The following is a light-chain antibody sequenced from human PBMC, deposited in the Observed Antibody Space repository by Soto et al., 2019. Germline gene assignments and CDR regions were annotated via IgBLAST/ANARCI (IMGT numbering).Light chain of an antibody. V-gene: IGKV1-39*01. CDR3: QQSYSTLGIT. J-gene: IGKJ5*01. Sequence: DIQMTQSPSSLSASVGDRVTITCRASQSIISYLNWYQQKPGKAPKLLIYAASSLQSGVPSRFSGSGSGTDFTLTISSLQPEDFATCYCQQSYSTLGITFGQGTRLEIK. CDR2: AAS. CDR1: QSIISY.